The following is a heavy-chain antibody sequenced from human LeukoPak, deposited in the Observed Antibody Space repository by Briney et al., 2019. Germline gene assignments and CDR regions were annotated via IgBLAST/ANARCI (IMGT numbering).Heavy chain of an antibody. V-gene: IGHV3-30*02. D-gene: IGHD3-10*01. J-gene: IGHJ4*02. Sequence: PGGSLRLSCAASRFSFNKYGMHWVRQAPGKGLEWVAFIRYDGSNKYYADSVKGRFTISRDNSKNTLYLQMNSLRAEDTAVYYCAKPVWFGEYYFDYWGQGTLVTVSS. CDR3: AKPVWFGEYYFDY. CDR2: IRYDGSNK. CDR1: RFSFNKYG.